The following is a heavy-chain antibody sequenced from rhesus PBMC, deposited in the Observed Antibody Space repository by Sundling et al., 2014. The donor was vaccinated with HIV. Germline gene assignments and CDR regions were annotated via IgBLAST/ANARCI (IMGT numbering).Heavy chain of an antibody. Sequence: QVQLQESGPGLVKPSETLSLTCAVSGGSVSSNNWWTWIRQPPGKGLEWIGSIFGNSASTFYNPSLKNRVTISTDTSKSQFSLKLSSVTAADTAVYYCARMQSGYDAFDFWGQGLRVTVSS. CDR2: IFGNSAST. CDR1: GGSVSSNNW. D-gene: IGHD1-44*02. J-gene: IGHJ3*01. V-gene: IGHV4-65*02. CDR3: ARMQSGYDAFDF.